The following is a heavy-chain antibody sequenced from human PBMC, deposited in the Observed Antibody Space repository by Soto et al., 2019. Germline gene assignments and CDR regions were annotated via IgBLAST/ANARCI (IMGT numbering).Heavy chain of an antibody. Sequence: GGSLRLSCAASGFTFSSYAMSWVRQAPGKGLEWVSAISGSGGSTYYADSVKGRFTISRDNSKNTLYVQMNGLKAEETAVYYCAKDRGATNSYYDILTGYLYYFDYWGQGTLVTVSS. J-gene: IGHJ4*02. D-gene: IGHD3-9*01. CDR2: ISGSGGST. CDR1: GFTFSSYA. CDR3: AKDRGATNSYYDILTGYLYYFDY. V-gene: IGHV3-23*01.